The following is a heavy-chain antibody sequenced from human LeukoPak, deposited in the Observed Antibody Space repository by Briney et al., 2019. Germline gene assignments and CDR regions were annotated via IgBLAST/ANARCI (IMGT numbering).Heavy chain of an antibody. CDR2: INLNSRGT. CDR1: GYTFNGYY. V-gene: IGHV1-2*02. Sequence: GASVKVSCKASGYTFNGYYMHWVRQAPGQGLEWMGWINLNSRGTNYAQKFQGRVTMTRDTSISTAYMELSRLKSDDTAVYYCARDLAAAGNRDYWGQGTLVTVSS. D-gene: IGHD6-13*01. CDR3: ARDLAAAGNRDY. J-gene: IGHJ4*02.